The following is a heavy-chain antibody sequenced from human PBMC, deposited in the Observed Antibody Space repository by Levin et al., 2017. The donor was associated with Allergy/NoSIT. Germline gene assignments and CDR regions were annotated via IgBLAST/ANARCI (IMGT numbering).Heavy chain of an antibody. V-gene: IGHV4-39*07. CDR2: IYYSGIA. J-gene: IGHJ4*02. D-gene: IGHD2-15*01. Sequence: PSETLSLTCTVSGDSIRSSNYYWGWIRQPPGKGLEWIGCIYYSGIADYSPSLKSRVSFSVATSKNQFSLKLTSVTAADTAVYYCARELGRSGYFDYWGQGTLATVSS. CDR3: ARELGRSGYFDY. CDR1: GDSIRSSNYY.